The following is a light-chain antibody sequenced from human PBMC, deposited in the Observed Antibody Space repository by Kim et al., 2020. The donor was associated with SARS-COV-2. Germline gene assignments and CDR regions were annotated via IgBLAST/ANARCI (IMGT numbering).Light chain of an antibody. CDR3: QSYDSSLSGYV. CDR2: GNN. CDR1: SSNMGAGYG. V-gene: IGLV1-40*01. J-gene: IGLJ1*01. Sequence: RGVPIACTGGSSNMGAGYGVTWYQQLPGTAPKLPIYGNNNRPSGVPDRFSGSKSCTSASLAITGLQAEDEADYYCQSYDSSLSGYVFGTGTRSPS.